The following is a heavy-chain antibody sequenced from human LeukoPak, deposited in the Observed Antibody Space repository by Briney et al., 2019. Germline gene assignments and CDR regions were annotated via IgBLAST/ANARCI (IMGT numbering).Heavy chain of an antibody. CDR3: AKVRSPSPRIWIWPDAFDI. Sequence: GGSLRLSCAASGFTFRTSGMNWVRQAPGKGLEWVSYISSSGTTISYAQSVKGRFTIARDNAQNPLTLHMNSLRAEDTAVYYCAKVRSPSPRIWIWPDAFDIWGQGTMVTVSS. V-gene: IGHV3-48*01. J-gene: IGHJ3*02. CDR2: ISSSGTTI. D-gene: IGHD2/OR15-2a*01. CDR1: GFTFRTSG.